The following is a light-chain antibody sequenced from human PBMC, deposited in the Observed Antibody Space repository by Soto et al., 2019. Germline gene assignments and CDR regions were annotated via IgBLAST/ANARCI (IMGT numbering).Light chain of an antibody. V-gene: IGKV3-20*01. CDR3: QQYGTAPWT. CDR2: GAY. CDR1: PSVTNF. Sequence: EIVLTQSPATLSLSPGERATLSCRASPSVTNFLAWYQQKPGQAPRLLLYGAYNRATGIPDRFSGRGSGTDFTLTISRLEPEDFAVYYCQQYGTAPWTFGQGTKVDIK. J-gene: IGKJ1*01.